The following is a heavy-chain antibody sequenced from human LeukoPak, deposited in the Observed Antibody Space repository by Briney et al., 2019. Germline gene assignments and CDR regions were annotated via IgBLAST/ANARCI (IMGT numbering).Heavy chain of an antibody. CDR2: ISAYNGNT. V-gene: IGHV1-18*01. CDR3: ARDQNSRITIFGVVIRHNWFDP. Sequence: ASVKVSCKASGYTFTSYGISWVRQAPGRGLEWMGWISAYNGNTNYAQKLQGRVTMTTDTSTSTAYMELRSLRSDDTAVYYCARDQNSRITIFGVVIRHNWFDPWGQGTLVTVSS. D-gene: IGHD3-3*01. CDR1: GYTFTSYG. J-gene: IGHJ5*02.